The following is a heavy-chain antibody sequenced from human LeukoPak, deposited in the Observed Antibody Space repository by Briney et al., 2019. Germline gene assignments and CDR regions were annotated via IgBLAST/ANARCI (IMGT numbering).Heavy chain of an antibody. Sequence: GGSLRLSCAASGFTVSSNYTSWVRQAPGKGLEWVSGISGSGGSTYYAGSVKGRFTISRDNSMNTLYLQMSSLRAEDTAVYYCAKDRGFLTWTPFDYWGQGTLVTVSS. CDR3: AKDRGFLTWTPFDY. V-gene: IGHV3-23*01. D-gene: IGHD3-10*01. J-gene: IGHJ4*02. CDR1: GFTVSSNY. CDR2: ISGSGGST.